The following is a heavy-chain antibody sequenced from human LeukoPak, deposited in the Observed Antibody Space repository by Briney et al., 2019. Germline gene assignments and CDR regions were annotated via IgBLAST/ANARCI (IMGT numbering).Heavy chain of an antibody. CDR2: INHSGST. CDR3: ARGMQLSYYYYMDV. D-gene: IGHD1-1*01. J-gene: IGHJ6*03. Sequence: NPSETLSLTCAVYGGSFSGYYWSWIRQPPGKGLEWIGEINHSGSTNYNPSLKSRVTISVDTSKNQFSLKLSSVTAADTAVYYCARGMQLSYYYYMDVWGKGTTVTVSS. CDR1: GGSFSGYY. V-gene: IGHV4-34*01.